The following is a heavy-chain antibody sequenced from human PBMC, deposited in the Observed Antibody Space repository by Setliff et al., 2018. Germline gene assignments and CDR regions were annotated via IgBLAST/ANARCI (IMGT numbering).Heavy chain of an antibody. J-gene: IGHJ6*03. V-gene: IGHV1-69*05. D-gene: IGHD5-12*01. CDR1: GGTFRSYG. CDR3: AREGVDIRSSTDYRYYMDV. Sequence: ASVKVSCKASGGTFRSYGISWVRQAPGQGLEWXXGXXXXXXXXXXXXXXXXXXTIXXXXFTGTAYMELSSLRTEDTAVYYCAREGVDIRSSTDYRYYMDVWGKGTTVTVSS. CDR2: XXXXXXXX.